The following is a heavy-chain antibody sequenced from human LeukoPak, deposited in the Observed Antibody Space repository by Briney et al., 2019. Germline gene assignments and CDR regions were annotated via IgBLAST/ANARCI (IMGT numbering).Heavy chain of an antibody. CDR2: INPNSGGT. CDR1: GYTFTGYY. J-gene: IGHJ6*03. V-gene: IGHV1-2*02. CDR3: ASRGPDVDTAMVTINYYYYYYMDV. D-gene: IGHD5-18*01. Sequence: GASVKVSCKASGYTFTGYYMHWVRQAPGQGLEWMGWINPNSGGTNYAQKFQGRVTMTRDTSISTAYMELSRLRSDDTAVYYCASRGPDVDTAMVTINYYYYYYMDVWGKGTTVTVSS.